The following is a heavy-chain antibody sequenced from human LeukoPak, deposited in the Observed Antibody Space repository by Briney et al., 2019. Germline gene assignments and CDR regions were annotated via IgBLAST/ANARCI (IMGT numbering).Heavy chain of an antibody. Sequence: GGSLRLSCAASGFTFSSYAMSWVRQAPGKGLEWVSAISGSDGTTYYADSVKGRFTISRDNSKNTLYLQMNSLSAEDTAVYYCHCRAGNQGSWGQGTLVTVSS. CDR2: ISGSDGTT. V-gene: IGHV3-23*01. D-gene: IGHD1-14*01. J-gene: IGHJ5*02. CDR3: HCRAGNQGS. CDR1: GFTFSSYA.